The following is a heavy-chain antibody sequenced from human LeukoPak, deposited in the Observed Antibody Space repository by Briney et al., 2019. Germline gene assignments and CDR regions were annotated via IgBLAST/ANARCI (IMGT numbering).Heavy chain of an antibody. CDR2: MNPSSGNT. J-gene: IGHJ4*02. D-gene: IGHD6-13*01. V-gene: IGHV1-8*02. CDR3: ARGQAAAGSTDY. CDR1: GYTFTSYD. Sequence: ASVKVSCKASGYTFTSYDINWVRQATGQGLEWMGWMNPSSGNTGYAQRFQGRVTMTRNTSISTAYMELSSLRSEDTAVYYCARGQAAAGSTDYWGQGTLVTVSS.